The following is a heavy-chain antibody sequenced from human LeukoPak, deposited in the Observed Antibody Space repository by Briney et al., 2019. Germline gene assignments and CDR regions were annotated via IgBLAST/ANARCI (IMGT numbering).Heavy chain of an antibody. CDR1: GGSISSYY. CDR2: IYHSGST. CDR3: ASAEPRGSNWYPY. V-gene: IGHV4-59*12. Sequence: PSETLSLACTVSGGSISSYYWSWIRQPAGKGLEWIGEIYHSGSTNYNPSLKSRVTISVDKSNNQFSLKLSSVTAADTAVYYCASAEPRGSNWYPYWGQGTLVTVSS. J-gene: IGHJ4*02. D-gene: IGHD6-13*01.